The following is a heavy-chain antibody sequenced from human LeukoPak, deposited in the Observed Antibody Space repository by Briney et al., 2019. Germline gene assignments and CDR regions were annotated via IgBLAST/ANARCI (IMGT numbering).Heavy chain of an antibody. CDR2: ISAYNGNT. CDR3: ARVWEWLSAKTYYYYYMDV. Sequence: ASVKDSCKASGYTFTSYGISWVRQAPGQGLEWMGWISAYNGNTNYAQKLQGRVTMTTDTSTSTAYMELRSLRSDDTAVYYCARVWEWLSAKTYYYYYMDVWGKGTTVTVSS. J-gene: IGHJ6*03. CDR1: GYTFTSYG. D-gene: IGHD3-3*01. V-gene: IGHV1-18*01.